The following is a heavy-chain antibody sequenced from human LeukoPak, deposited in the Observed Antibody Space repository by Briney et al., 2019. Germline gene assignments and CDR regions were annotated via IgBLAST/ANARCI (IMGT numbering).Heavy chain of an antibody. CDR2: IIPIFGTA. V-gene: IGHV1-69*13. J-gene: IGHJ5*02. Sequence: SAKDSCKPSAGSLSTNAISWVGQAPGQGLEWMGGIIPIFGTANYAQKFQGRVTITADESTSTAYMELSSLRSEDTAVYYCARSSYDILTGYYLNWFDPWGQGTLVTVSS. D-gene: IGHD3-9*01. CDR1: AGSLSTNA. CDR3: ARSSYDILTGYYLNWFDP.